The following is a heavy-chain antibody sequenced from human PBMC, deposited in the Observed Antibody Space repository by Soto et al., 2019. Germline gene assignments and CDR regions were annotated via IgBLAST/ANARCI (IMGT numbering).Heavy chain of an antibody. CDR2: VHPNNGAT. J-gene: IGHJ4*02. CDR1: GYTFTDYY. D-gene: IGHD6-19*01. Sequence: GASVKVSCKTSGYTFTDYYIHWVRQAPGQGLEWMGWVHPNNGATNYAQKFQSWVTMTRDTSISTAYMELNRLRSDDTAVYFCARDFFYRSASNYFDYWGQGTLVTVSS. V-gene: IGHV1-2*04. CDR3: ARDFFYRSASNYFDY.